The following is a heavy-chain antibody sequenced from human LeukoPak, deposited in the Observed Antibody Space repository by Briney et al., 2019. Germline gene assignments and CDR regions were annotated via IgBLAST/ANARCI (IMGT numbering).Heavy chain of an antibody. D-gene: IGHD5/OR15-5a*01. CDR3: AKKVGLVSAPLYYFDV. J-gene: IGHJ4*02. Sequence: GGSLRPSCAASGFTFSSYAMSWVRQAPGQGLEWVSAISGPGGSWDYADSVKGRFTISRDNSKNTLFLQMNSLRAEDTAIYYCAKKVGLVSAPLYYFDVWGQGTLVTVSS. CDR2: ISGPGGSW. V-gene: IGHV3-23*01. CDR1: GFTFSSYA.